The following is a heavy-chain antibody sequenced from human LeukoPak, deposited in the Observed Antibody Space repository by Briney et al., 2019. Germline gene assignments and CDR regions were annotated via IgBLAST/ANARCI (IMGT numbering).Heavy chain of an antibody. CDR1: GFTFSDYW. V-gene: IGHV3-7*01. Sequence: PGGSLRLSCTASGFTFSDYWMTWVRQAPGKGPEWVANIKQDGSQRYYVDSVRGRFTISRDNAKNSLFLQMNGLRAEDTAVYYCAKDSTQYCSATSCEYYDGLDVWGQGTTVTVS. J-gene: IGHJ6*02. D-gene: IGHD2-2*01. CDR3: AKDSTQYCSATSCEYYDGLDV. CDR2: IKQDGSQR.